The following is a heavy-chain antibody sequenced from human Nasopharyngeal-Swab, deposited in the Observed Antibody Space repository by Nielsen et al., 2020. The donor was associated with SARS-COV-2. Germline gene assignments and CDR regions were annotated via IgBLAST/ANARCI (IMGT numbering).Heavy chain of an antibody. Sequence: LRLSCTVSGGSISSGGYYWSWIRQHPGKGLEWIGYIYYSGSTYYNPSLKSRVTISVDTSKNQFSLKLSSVTAADTAVYYCASLRRDGYNDLDYWGQGTLVTVSS. CDR2: IYYSGST. D-gene: IGHD5-24*01. V-gene: IGHV4-31*03. J-gene: IGHJ4*02. CDR1: GGSISSGGYY. CDR3: ASLRRDGYNDLDY.